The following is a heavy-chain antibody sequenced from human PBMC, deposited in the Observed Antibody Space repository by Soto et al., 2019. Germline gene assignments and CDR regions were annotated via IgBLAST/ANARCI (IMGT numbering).Heavy chain of an antibody. CDR2: IRSKANSYAT. V-gene: IGHV3-73*01. J-gene: IGHJ6*02. D-gene: IGHD2-2*01. CDR1: GFTFSGSA. Sequence: GGSLRLSCAASGFTFSGSAMHWVRQASGKGLEWVGRIRSKANSYATAYAASVKGRFTISRDDSKNTAYLQMNSLKTEDTAVYYCTSVTRPNCSSTSCPRPYYYGMDVWGQGTTVTVSS. CDR3: TSVTRPNCSSTSCPRPYYYGMDV.